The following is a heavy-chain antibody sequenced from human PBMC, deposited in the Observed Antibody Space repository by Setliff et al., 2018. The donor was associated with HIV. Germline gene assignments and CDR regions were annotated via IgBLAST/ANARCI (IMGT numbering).Heavy chain of an antibody. J-gene: IGHJ6*02. V-gene: IGHV3-72*01. D-gene: IGHD3-10*01. Sequence: GGSLRLSCAASGFMFSDHYMDWVRQAPGKGLEWVGRSRNKASRYTIEYAASVRGRFTISRDNSKKSLYLQMNSLKTEDTAVYYCAREGPWFGELSVSYGMDVWGQGTTVTVSS. CDR3: AREGPWFGELSVSYGMDV. CDR2: SRNKASRYTI. CDR1: GFMFSDHY.